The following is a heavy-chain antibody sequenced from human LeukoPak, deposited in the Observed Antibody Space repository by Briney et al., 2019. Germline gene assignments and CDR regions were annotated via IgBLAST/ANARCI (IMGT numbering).Heavy chain of an antibody. CDR3: ARSRAVSGYWYFDL. CDR2: MNPNSGNT. D-gene: IGHD6-19*01. CDR1: GYTFTSYD. V-gene: IGHV1-8*01. Sequence: ASVKVSCKASGYTFTSYDINWVRQAPGQGLEWMGWMNPNSGNTGYPQKFQGRVTMTRNTSISTAYMELSSLRSEDTAVYYCARSRAVSGYWYFDLWGRGTPVTVSS. J-gene: IGHJ2*01.